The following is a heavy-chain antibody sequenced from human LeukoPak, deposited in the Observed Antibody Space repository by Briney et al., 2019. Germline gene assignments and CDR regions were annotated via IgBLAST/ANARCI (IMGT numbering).Heavy chain of an antibody. V-gene: IGHV3-7*01. CDR1: GFTSSSYW. CDR2: IKQDGREK. CDR3: ATSQSTSGQYGNAFDI. J-gene: IGHJ3*02. D-gene: IGHD2-15*01. Sequence: GGSLRLSCAASGFTSSSYWVSWVRQAPGKGLEWVANIKQDGREKSYVDSVKGRFTISRDNAKNSLYLQMNSLRAEDTAVYYRATSQSTSGQYGNAFDIWGQGTMVTVSS.